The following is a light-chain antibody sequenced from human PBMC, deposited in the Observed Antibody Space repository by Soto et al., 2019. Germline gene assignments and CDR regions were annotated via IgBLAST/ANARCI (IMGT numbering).Light chain of an antibody. CDR1: QGITNW. CDR3: QQANSFPLT. V-gene: IGKV1-12*01. Sequence: DIQMSQSPSSVSASVGDRGTIAWRASQGITNWLAWYQQKPGKAPKLLIYAASGLPSGVPSRFSGSGSGTDFTLTISSLHPEDFGTYYCQQANSFPLTFGGGTKVDIK. J-gene: IGKJ4*01. CDR2: AAS.